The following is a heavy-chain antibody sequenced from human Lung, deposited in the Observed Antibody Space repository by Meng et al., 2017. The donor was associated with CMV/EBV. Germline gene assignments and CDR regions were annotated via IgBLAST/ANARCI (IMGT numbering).Heavy chain of an antibody. D-gene: IGHD5-12*01. CDR1: GFTFTSYA. V-gene: IGHV3-21*01. J-gene: IGHJ4*02. CDR2: ITGGGNYI. CDR3: ARGRGLVATIVQYYLDY. Sequence: GESLKISCAASGFTFTSYAMNWVRQAPGKGLEWVSSITGGGNYIYYADSVKGRFSVSRDNAKNSLYLQMNSLRAEDTAVYYCARGRGLVATIVQYYLDYWXQGTXVTVDS.